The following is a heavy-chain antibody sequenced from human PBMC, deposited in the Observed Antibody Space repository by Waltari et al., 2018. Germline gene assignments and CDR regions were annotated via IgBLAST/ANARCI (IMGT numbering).Heavy chain of an antibody. CDR2: IYYSGST. CDR1: GGSISSSSYY. J-gene: IGHJ4*02. V-gene: IGHV4-39*07. D-gene: IGHD3-10*01. CDR3: ARFKSYYGSGSYYNYFDY. Sequence: QLQLQESGPGLVKPSETLSLTCTVSGGSISSSSYYWGWIRQPPGKGLEWIGSIYYSGSTYYNPSLKSRVTISVDTSKNQFSLKLSSVTAADTAVYYCARFKSYYGSGSYYNYFDYWGQGTLVTVSS.